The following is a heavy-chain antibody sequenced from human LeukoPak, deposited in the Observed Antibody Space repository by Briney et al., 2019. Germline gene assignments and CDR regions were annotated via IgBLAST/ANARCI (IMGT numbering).Heavy chain of an antibody. D-gene: IGHD1-26*01. Sequence: GGSLRLSCAASGFTFSSYAMSWVRQAPGKGLEWVANINQDGGDTYYVASVKGRFTISRDNAKKSLNLQLNSLRAEDTAVYYCARISRSRRSLDYWGQGALVTVS. V-gene: IGHV3-7*01. CDR1: GFTFSSYA. J-gene: IGHJ4*02. CDR2: INQDGGDT. CDR3: ARISRSRRSLDY.